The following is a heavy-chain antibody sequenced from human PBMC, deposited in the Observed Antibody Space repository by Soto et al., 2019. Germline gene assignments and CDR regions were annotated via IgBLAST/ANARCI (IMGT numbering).Heavy chain of an antibody. CDR3: ARDLDGLHDDTSGPFPRPG. Sequence: KPSETLSLTCTVSGGSISSDDYYWSWIRQAPGRGLEWIGYIHSSGSIYDNPSLKSRATMSIDTAGNQFSLKVSSVTVADTAVYYCARDLDGLHDDTSGPFPRPGWGQGTLVTVSS. J-gene: IGHJ1*01. V-gene: IGHV4-30-4*01. D-gene: IGHD3-22*01. CDR2: IHSSGSI. CDR1: GGSISSDDYY.